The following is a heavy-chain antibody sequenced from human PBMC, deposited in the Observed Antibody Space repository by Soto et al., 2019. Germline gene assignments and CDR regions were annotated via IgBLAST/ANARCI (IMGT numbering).Heavy chain of an antibody. CDR2: IIPIFGTA. V-gene: IGHV1-69*01. Sequence: QVQLVQSGAEVKKPGSSVKVSCKASGGTFSSYAISWVRQAPGQGLEWMGGIIPIFGTANYAQKFQGRVTITADESTSTADMELSSLRSEATAVYYCARDRLMYSSSWMFDYWGQGTLVTVSS. CDR3: ARDRLMYSSSWMFDY. J-gene: IGHJ4*02. CDR1: GGTFSSYA. D-gene: IGHD6-13*01.